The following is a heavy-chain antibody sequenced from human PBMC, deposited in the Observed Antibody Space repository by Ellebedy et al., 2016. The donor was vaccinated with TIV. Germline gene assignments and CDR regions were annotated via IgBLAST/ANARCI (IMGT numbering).Heavy chain of an antibody. V-gene: IGHV1-3*01. Sequence: AASVKVSCKASGYTFTSYAMHWVRQAPGQRLEWMGWINAGNGNTKYSQKFQGRVTITRDTSASTAYMELSSLRSEDTAVYYCARLDYGDYGFDPWGQGTLFTVSS. CDR1: GYTFTSYA. CDR3: ARLDYGDYGFDP. CDR2: INAGNGNT. J-gene: IGHJ5*02. D-gene: IGHD4-17*01.